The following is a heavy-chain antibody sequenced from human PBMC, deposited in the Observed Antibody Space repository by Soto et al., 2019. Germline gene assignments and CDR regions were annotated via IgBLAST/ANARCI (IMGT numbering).Heavy chain of an antibody. D-gene: IGHD3-10*01. CDR2: ISYDGSNK. CDR1: GFTFSSYG. J-gene: IGHJ5*02. CDR3: AKEGANRGARWFDP. V-gene: IGHV3-30*18. Sequence: GGSLRLSCAASGFTFSSYGMHWVRQAPGKGLEWVAVISYDGSNKYYADSVKGRFTISRDNSKNTLYLQMNSLRAEDTAVYYCAKEGANRGARWFDPWGQGTLVTVSS.